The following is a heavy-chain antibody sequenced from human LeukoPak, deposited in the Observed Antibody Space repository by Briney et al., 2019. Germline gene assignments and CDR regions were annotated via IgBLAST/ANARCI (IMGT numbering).Heavy chain of an antibody. CDR2: IWFDGSNK. V-gene: IGHV3-30*02. D-gene: IGHD3-22*01. CDR3: AKESESYDSSGSTFDF. CDR1: GFTFSSYG. Sequence: GGSLRLSCAASGFTFSSYGMEWVRQAPGKGLEWVAFIWFDGSNKYYSDSVKGRFTISRDNSKNTLYLQMNSLRAEDTAVYYCAKESESYDSSGSTFDFWGQGTLVTVSS. J-gene: IGHJ4*02.